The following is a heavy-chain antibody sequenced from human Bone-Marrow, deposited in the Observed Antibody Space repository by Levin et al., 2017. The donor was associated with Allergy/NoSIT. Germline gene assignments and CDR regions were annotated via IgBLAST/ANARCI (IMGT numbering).Heavy chain of an antibody. V-gene: IGHV3-30*18. CDR2: ISLDGNTQ. CDR1: GFTFRNYA. D-gene: IGHD2-15*01. J-gene: IGHJ4*02. Sequence: GESLKISCAVSGFTFRNYAMHWVRQAPGRGLEWVAFISLDGNTQYYADSVKGRFTVSRDNSNNTLHLQMNSLRVDDTAIYYCAKDTYTCSGGSCYFFDYWGQGALVTFSS. CDR3: AKDTYTCSGGSCYFFDY.